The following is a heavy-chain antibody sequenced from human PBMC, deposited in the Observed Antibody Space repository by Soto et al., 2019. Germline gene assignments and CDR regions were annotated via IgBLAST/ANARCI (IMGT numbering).Heavy chain of an antibody. CDR3: ARTGYSSGWFHPRPTYYYYYGMDV. V-gene: IGHV1-3*01. CDR2: INAGNGNT. CDR1: GYTFTSYA. Sequence: ASVKVSCKASGYTFTSYAMHWVRQAPGQRLEWMGWINAGNGNTKYSQKFQGRVTITRDTSASTAYMELRSLRSEDTAVYYCARTGYSSGWFHPRPTYYYYYGMDVWGQGTTVTVS. D-gene: IGHD6-19*01. J-gene: IGHJ6*02.